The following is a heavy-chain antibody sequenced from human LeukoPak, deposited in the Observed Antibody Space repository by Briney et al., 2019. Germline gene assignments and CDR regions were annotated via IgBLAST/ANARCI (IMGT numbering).Heavy chain of an antibody. CDR3: ARDVDWNYDL. V-gene: IGHV3-7*01. CDR1: GFTFSNYW. CDR2: IKGSDK. Sequence: GGSLRLSCVRSGFTFSNYWMNWVRQAPGKGLEWVANIKGSDKGHVDSVKGRFSVSRDDARNSLYLQMDSLRAEDTAVYYCARDVDWNYDLWGQGTVVRVSS. D-gene: IGHD1-7*01. J-gene: IGHJ4*02.